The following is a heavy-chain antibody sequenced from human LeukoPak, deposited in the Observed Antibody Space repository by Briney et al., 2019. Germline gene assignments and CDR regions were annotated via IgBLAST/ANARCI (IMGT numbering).Heavy chain of an antibody. CDR3: ARAFPHPDYGDPDLEY. D-gene: IGHD4-17*01. CDR1: GYTSTSYD. J-gene: IGHJ4*02. Sequence: ASVKVSCKASGYTSTSYDINWVRQATGQGLEWMGWISTYNGNANYAQKVQGRVTMTRDTSTSTVYMELSSLRSDDTAVYYCARAFPHPDYGDPDLEYWGQGTLVTVSS. CDR2: ISTYNGNA. V-gene: IGHV1-18*01.